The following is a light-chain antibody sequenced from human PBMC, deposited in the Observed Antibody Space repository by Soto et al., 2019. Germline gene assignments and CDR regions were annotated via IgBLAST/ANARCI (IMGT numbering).Light chain of an antibody. J-gene: IGKJ1*01. V-gene: IGKV3-15*01. CDR2: GAS. Sequence: EIVLTQSPGTLSLSPGERATLSCRASQSVYNDYLAWYQQKPGQAPRLLMYGASTRATDIPARFSGSGSGTEFTLTISSLQSEDFAVYYCQQYKNWLTWTFGQGTKVDIK. CDR3: QQYKNWLTWT. CDR1: QSVYND.